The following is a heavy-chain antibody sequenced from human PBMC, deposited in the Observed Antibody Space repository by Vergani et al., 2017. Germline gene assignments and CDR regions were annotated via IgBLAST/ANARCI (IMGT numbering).Heavy chain of an antibody. CDR3: ARDRKELRTHDQEYYYYGMDV. D-gene: IGHD7-27*01. Sequence: LVESGGGLVKRGGSVRLSCAASGFSFSGYTLNWVRQAPGKGLEWVSSISRSSSNIYYAESVKGRITISRDNAKNSLYLEMNSLRAEDTGLYYCARDRKELRTHDQEYYYYGMDVWGQGTAVTVSS. CDR2: ISRSSSNI. J-gene: IGHJ6*02. CDR1: GFSFSGYT. V-gene: IGHV3-21*01.